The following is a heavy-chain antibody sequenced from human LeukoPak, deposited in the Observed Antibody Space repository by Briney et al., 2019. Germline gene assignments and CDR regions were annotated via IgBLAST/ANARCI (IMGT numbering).Heavy chain of an antibody. Sequence: SETLSLTCTVSGGSLSSYYWSWIRQPPGKGLEWIGYIYYSGSTNYNPSLKSRVTISVDTSKNQFSLKLSSVTAADTAVYYCARIGLVDDAFDIWGQGTMVTVSS. CDR1: GGSLSSYY. CDR3: ARIGLVDDAFDI. CDR2: IYYSGST. D-gene: IGHD2-15*01. V-gene: IGHV4-59*08. J-gene: IGHJ3*02.